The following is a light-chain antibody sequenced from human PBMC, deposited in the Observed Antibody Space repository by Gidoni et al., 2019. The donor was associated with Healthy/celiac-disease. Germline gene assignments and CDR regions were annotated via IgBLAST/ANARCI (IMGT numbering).Light chain of an antibody. V-gene: IGKV4-1*01. Sequence: DTVLPQSLDSLAVSLGERATINCKSSQSVLYSSNNKNYLAWYQQKPGQPPKLLIYWASTRESGVPDRFSGSGSGTDFTLTISSLQAEDVAVYYCQQYYSTLTFGGGTKVEIK. CDR1: QSVLYSSNNKNY. J-gene: IGKJ4*01. CDR3: QQYYSTLT. CDR2: WAS.